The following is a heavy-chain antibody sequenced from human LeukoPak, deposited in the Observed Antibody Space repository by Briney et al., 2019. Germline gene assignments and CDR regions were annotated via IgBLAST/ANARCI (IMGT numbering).Heavy chain of an antibody. CDR3: ARTPKSYQDYYDSSGYSHFDY. D-gene: IGHD3-22*01. J-gene: IGHJ4*02. V-gene: IGHV1-69*01. CDR2: IIPIFGTA. CDR1: GGTFSSYA. Sequence: SVKVSCKASGGTFSSYAISWVRQAPGQGLEWMGGIIPIFGTANYAQKFQGRVTITADESTSTAYMELSSLRSEDTAVYYCARTPKSYQDYYDSSGYSHFDYWGQGTLVTVSS.